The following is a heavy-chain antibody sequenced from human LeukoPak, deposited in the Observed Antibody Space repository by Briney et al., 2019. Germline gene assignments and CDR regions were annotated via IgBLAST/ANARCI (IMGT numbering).Heavy chain of an antibody. V-gene: IGHV3-33*01. D-gene: IGHD3-22*01. CDR3: AISHYYDSSGYYSFDY. J-gene: IGHJ4*02. CDR1: GFTFSSYG. CDR2: IWYDGSNK. Sequence: GGSLRLSCAASGFTFSSYGMHWVRQAPGKGLEWVAVIWYDGSNKYYADSVKGRFTISRDNSKNTLYLQMNSLRAEDTAVYYCAISHYYDSSGYYSFDYWGQGTLVTVSS.